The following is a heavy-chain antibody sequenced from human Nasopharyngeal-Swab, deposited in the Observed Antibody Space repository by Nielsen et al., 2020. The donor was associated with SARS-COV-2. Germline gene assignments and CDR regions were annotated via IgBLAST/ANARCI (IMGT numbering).Heavy chain of an antibody. Sequence: GGSLRLSCAASGFTFSSYAMSWVRQAPGKGLEWVSHISVSGRSTYHADSVKGRFTISRDNSKNTLYLQMNSLRAEDTAVYFCAKDWRYGGGYWGQGTLVTVPS. CDR2: ISVSGRST. V-gene: IGHV3-23*01. D-gene: IGHD4/OR15-4a*01. CDR3: AKDWRYGGGY. CDR1: GFTFSSYA. J-gene: IGHJ4*02.